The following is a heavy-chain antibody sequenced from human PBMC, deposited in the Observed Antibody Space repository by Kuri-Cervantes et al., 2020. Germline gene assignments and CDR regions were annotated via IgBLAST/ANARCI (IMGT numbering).Heavy chain of an antibody. CDR1: GFTFSSYA. V-gene: IGHV3-66*01. CDR3: ARIPDYGDSVAPRDTRTGDYYFDY. Sequence: GGSLRLSCAASGFTFSSYAMHWVRQAPGKGLEWVLGIYSGGSTYYADPVKGRFTISRDNAKNSLYLQMHSLRAEDTAVYYCARIPDYGDSVAPRDTRTGDYYFDYWGQGTLVTVSS. CDR2: IYSGGST. J-gene: IGHJ4*02. D-gene: IGHD4-17*01.